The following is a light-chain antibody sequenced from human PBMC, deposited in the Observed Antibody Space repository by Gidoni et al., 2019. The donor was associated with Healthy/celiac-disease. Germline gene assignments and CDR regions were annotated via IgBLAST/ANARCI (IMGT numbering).Light chain of an antibody. V-gene: IGKV3-11*01. Sequence: EIVLTKSPATLSLSPGERATLSCRASQSVSSYLAWYQQKPGQAPRLLIYDASNRATGIPAWFSGSGSGTDFTLTISSLEPEDFAVYYCQQRSNWLTFGGGTKVEIK. J-gene: IGKJ4*01. CDR3: QQRSNWLT. CDR2: DAS. CDR1: QSVSSY.